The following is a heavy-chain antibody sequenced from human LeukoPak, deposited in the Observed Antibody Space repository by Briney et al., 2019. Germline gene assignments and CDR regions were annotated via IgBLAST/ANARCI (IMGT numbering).Heavy chain of an antibody. J-gene: IGHJ6*03. CDR2: IIPIFGTA. CDR3: ARVIAYYYMDV. D-gene: IGHD3-16*02. Sequence: ASVKVSCKASGYTFTGYYMHWVRQAPGQGLEWMGGIIPIFGTANYAQKFQGRVTITADESTSTAYMELSSLRSEDTAVYYCARVIAYYYMDVWGKGTTVTISS. CDR1: GYTFTGYY. V-gene: IGHV1-69*13.